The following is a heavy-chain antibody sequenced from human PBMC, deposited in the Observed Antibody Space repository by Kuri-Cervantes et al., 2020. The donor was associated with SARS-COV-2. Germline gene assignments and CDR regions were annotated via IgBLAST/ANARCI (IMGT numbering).Heavy chain of an antibody. CDR1: GFTFSSYD. D-gene: IGHD4-23*01. CDR2: IGTAGDT. J-gene: IGHJ3*02. Sequence: LSLTCAASGFTFSSYDMHWVRQATGKGLEWVSAIGTAGDTYYPGSVKGRFTISRENAKNSLYLQMNSLRAGDTAVYYCAKDPGYGGNSQAHEAFDIWGQGTMVTVSS. V-gene: IGHV3-13*01. CDR3: AKDPGYGGNSQAHEAFDI.